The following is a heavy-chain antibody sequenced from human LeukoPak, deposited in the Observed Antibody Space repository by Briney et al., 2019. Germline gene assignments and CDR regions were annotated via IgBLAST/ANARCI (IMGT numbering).Heavy chain of an antibody. D-gene: IGHD3-10*01. CDR1: GFTFSSYG. V-gene: IGHV3-33*01. CDR3: ARGVPQWFGESPPLGY. Sequence: GGSLRLSRAASGFTFSSYGMHWVRQAPGKGLEWVAVIWYDGSNKYYADSVKGRFTISRDNSKNTLYLQMNSLRAEDTAVYYCARGVPQWFGESPPLGYWGQGTLVTVSS. J-gene: IGHJ4*02. CDR2: IWYDGSNK.